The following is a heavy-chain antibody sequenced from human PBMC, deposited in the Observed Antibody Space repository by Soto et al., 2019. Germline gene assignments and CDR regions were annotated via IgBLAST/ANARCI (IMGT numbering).Heavy chain of an antibody. CDR2: IKSKTDGGTT. D-gene: IGHD2-15*01. CDR1: GFTFSNAW. J-gene: IGHJ6*02. Sequence: GGSLRLSCAASGFTFSNAWMSWVRQAPGKGLEWVGRIKSKTDGGTTDYAAPVKGRFTIPRDDSKNTLYLQMNSLKTEDTAVYYCTTDSGVLGYCSGGSCYSYYYYYGMDVWGQGTTVTVSS. V-gene: IGHV3-15*01. CDR3: TTDSGVLGYCSGGSCYSYYYYYGMDV.